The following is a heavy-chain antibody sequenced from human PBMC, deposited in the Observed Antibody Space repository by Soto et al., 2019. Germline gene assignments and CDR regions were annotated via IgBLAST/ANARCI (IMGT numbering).Heavy chain of an antibody. CDR3: ARDGYSYGYYYGMDV. J-gene: IGHJ6*02. V-gene: IGHV4-31*03. Sequence: TMALTCPVAGGSIGSGGDYWIWIRQHPGKGLEWIGYIYYSGSTYYNPSLKSRVTISVDTSKNQFSLKLSSVTAADTAVYYCARDGYSYGYYYGMDVWGQGTTVTVSS. CDR2: IYYSGST. CDR1: GGSIGSGGDY. D-gene: IGHD5-18*01.